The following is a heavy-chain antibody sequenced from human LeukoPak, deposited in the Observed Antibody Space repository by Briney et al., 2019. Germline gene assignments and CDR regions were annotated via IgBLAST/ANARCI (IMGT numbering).Heavy chain of an antibody. CDR3: ARVPAAIPYYYMDV. J-gene: IGHJ6*03. CDR2: INPNSGGT. D-gene: IGHD2-2*01. Sequence: ASVKVSCKASGYTFTGYYMHWVRQAPGQGLEWMGRINPNSGGTNYAQKFQGRVTMTRDTSISTAYMELSRLRSDDTAVYYCARVPAAIPYYYMDVWGKGTTVIVSS. V-gene: IGHV1-2*06. CDR1: GYTFTGYY.